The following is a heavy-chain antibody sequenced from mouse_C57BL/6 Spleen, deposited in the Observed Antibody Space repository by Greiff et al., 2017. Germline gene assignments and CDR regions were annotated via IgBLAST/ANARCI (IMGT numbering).Heavy chain of an antibody. CDR2: IDPETGGT. J-gene: IGHJ3*01. CDR3: TRGGPGDWFAY. Sequence: QVQLQQSGAELVRPGASVTLSCKASCYTFTDYEMHWVKQTPVHGLEWIGAIDPETGGTAYNQKFKGKAILTADKSSSTAYMELRSLTSEDSAVYYCTRGGPGDWFAYWGQGTLVTVSA. CDR1: CYTFTDYE. V-gene: IGHV1-15*01.